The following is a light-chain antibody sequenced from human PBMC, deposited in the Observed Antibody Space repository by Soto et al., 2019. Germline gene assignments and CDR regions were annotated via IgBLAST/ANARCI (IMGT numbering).Light chain of an antibody. V-gene: IGKV3-15*01. CDR1: QSVSSSY. CDR2: GAS. CDR3: QQYNNWPRT. Sequence: EIVLTQSPGTLSLSPWERATLSCRASQSVSSSYLAWYQQKPGQAPRLLIYGASTRATGIPARFSGSGSGTEFTLTISSLQSEDFAVYYCQQYNNWPRTFGQGTKVDIK. J-gene: IGKJ1*01.